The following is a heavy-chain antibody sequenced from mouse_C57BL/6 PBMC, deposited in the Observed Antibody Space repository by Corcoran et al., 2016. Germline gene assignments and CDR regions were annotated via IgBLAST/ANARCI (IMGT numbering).Heavy chain of an antibody. CDR1: GYAFSSYW. CDR3: ARPTGSWFAY. Sequence: QVQLQQSGAELVKPGASVKISCKASGYAFSSYWMNWAKQRPGKGLEWIGQIYPGDGDTNYNGKFKGKATLTADKSSSTAYMQLSSLTSEDSAVYFCARPTGSWFAYWGQGTLVTVSA. D-gene: IGHD4-1*01. CDR2: IYPGDGDT. V-gene: IGHV1-80*01. J-gene: IGHJ3*01.